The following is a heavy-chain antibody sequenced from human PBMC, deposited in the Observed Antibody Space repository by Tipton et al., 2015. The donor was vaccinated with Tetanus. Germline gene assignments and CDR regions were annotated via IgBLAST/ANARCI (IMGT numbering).Heavy chain of an antibody. Sequence: SLRLSCAASGFNFNHYWMSWARQAPGKGLEWVANIQNDGGETYHLESVRGRFTISRDNGKNSVYLQMNSLRPEDTAVYYCASGSALDYWGQGALVTVSS. D-gene: IGHD6-25*01. CDR2: IQNDGGET. CDR3: ASGSALDY. CDR1: GFNFNHYW. J-gene: IGHJ4*02. V-gene: IGHV3-7*03.